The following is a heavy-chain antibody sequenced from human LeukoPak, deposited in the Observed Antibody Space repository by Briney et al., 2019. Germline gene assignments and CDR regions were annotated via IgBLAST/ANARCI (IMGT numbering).Heavy chain of an antibody. J-gene: IGHJ4*02. V-gene: IGHV3-7*01. Sequence: GGSLRLSCAASGFTFSTSWMSWVRQVPGKGLEWVANIKKDGSETYYVDSVKGRFTISRDNAKNSLYLEMDSLRAEDTAVYYCLRENHDSGWSFDYWGQGTLVTVSS. CDR1: GFTFSTSW. CDR2: IKKDGSET. CDR3: LRENHDSGWSFDY. D-gene: IGHD3-22*01.